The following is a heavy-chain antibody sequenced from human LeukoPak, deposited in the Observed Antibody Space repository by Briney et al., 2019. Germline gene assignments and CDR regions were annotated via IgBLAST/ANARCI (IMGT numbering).Heavy chain of an antibody. CDR3: ARSSYYYGADAFDI. J-gene: IGHJ3*02. D-gene: IGHD3-10*01. CDR1: DYSISNDYY. Sequence: PSETLSLTCTVSDYSISNDYYWSWIRQPPGKGLEWIGYIYYSGSTNYNPSLESRVTISVDTSKNQFSLKLSSVTAADTAVYYCARSSYYYGADAFDIWGQGTMVTVSS. V-gene: IGHV4-61*01. CDR2: IYYSGST.